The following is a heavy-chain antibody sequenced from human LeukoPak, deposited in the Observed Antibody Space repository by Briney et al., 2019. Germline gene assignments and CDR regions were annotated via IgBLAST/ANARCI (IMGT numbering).Heavy chain of an antibody. CDR2: IIPIFGTA. Sequence: ASVKVSCKASGGTFSSYAISWVRQAPGQGLEWMGGIIPIFGTANHAQKFQGRVTITTDESTSTAYMELSSLRSEDTAVYYCARANIVVVPAGSNWFDPWGQGTLVTVSS. CDR1: GGTFSSYA. J-gene: IGHJ5*02. V-gene: IGHV1-69*05. D-gene: IGHD2-2*01. CDR3: ARANIVVVPAGSNWFDP.